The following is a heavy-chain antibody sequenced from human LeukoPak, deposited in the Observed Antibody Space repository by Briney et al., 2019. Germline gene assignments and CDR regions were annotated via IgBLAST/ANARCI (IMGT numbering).Heavy chain of an antibody. CDR1: GGSISSYY. CDR3: AREVPFCSGGTCYRRFDL. CDR2: IYYSGST. V-gene: IGHV4-59*01. J-gene: IGHJ5*02. D-gene: IGHD2-15*01. Sequence: SETLSLTCTVSGGSISSYYWSWIRQPPGKGLEWIGYIYYSGSTNYNASLKSRVTISIDTSKNQFSLTLTSVTAADSAVYFCAREVPFCSGGTCYRRFDLWGQGTLLTVSS.